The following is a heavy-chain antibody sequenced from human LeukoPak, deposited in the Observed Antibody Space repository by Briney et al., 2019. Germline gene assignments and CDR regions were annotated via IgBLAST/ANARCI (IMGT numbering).Heavy chain of an antibody. V-gene: IGHV1-46*01. CDR2: INPSGGST. J-gene: IGHJ4*02. CDR1: GYTFTSYY. D-gene: IGHD3-22*01. Sequence: GASVKVSCKASGYTFTSYYVHWVRQAPGQGLEWMGIINPSGGSTSYAQKFQGRVTMTRDMSTSTVYMELSSLRSEDTAVYYCARDSAGRDYYYDSSGLTGPFDYWGQGTLVTVSS. CDR3: ARDSAGRDYYYDSSGLTGPFDY.